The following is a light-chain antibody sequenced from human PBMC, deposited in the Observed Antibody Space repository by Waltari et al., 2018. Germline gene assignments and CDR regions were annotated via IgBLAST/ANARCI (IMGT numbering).Light chain of an antibody. CDR2: EVN. V-gene: IGLV2-23*02. J-gene: IGLJ3*02. Sequence: QSALTQPASVSGSPGQSITISCTGTSSDVGSYDLVSWYQQHPGQAPKLMIYEVNKRPSGVSHRCSCSRSGNTASLTISGLQAEDEADYHCCSYAGNCTVVFGGGTKLTVL. CDR3: CSYAGNCTVV. CDR1: SSDVGSYDL.